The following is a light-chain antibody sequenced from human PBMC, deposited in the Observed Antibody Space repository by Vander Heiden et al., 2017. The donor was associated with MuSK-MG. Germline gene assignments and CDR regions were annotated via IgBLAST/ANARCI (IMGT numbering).Light chain of an antibody. CDR2: EGS. Sequence: QSALTQPASVSGSPGQPITISCTGTSSDVGSYNLVSWYQKHPGKAPKLMIYEGSKRPSGVSNRFSGSKSGNTASLTISGLQAEDEADYYCCSYAGSSTLVVFGGGTKLTVL. V-gene: IGLV2-23*01. CDR1: SSDVGSYNL. J-gene: IGLJ2*01. CDR3: CSYAGSSTLVV.